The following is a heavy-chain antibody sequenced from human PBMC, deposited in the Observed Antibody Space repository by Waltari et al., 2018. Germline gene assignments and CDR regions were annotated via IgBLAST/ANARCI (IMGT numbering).Heavy chain of an antibody. J-gene: IGHJ3*02. CDR3: ARIGDYSSRAFDI. D-gene: IGHD4-17*01. CDR1: GYSISSGYY. Sequence: QVQLQESGPGLVKPSETLSLTCAVSGYSISSGYYWGWIRQPPGKGLEWIGSIYHSGSIYYNPSLKSRVTISVDTSKNQFSLKLSSVTAADTAVYYCARIGDYSSRAFDIWGQGTMVTVSS. V-gene: IGHV4-38-2*01. CDR2: IYHSGSI.